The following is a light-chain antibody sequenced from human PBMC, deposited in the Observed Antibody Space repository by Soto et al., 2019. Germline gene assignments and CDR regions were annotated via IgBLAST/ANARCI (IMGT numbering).Light chain of an antibody. J-gene: IGLJ2*01. Sequence: QSVLTQPPSASGTLGQRVIISCSGSSSNIGSNYVYWYQQLSGTAPKVLIYKNNHRPSGVHDRFSGSKSGTSASLAISGLRSEDAADYYCAVWDDSLSGVVFGGGTKLTVL. CDR2: KNN. CDR1: SSNIGSNY. CDR3: AVWDDSLSGVV. V-gene: IGLV1-47*01.